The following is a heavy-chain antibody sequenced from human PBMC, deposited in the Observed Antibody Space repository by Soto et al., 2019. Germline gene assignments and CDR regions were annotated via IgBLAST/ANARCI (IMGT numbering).Heavy chain of an antibody. J-gene: IGHJ3*02. D-gene: IGHD3-3*01. CDR2: IKSKTDGGTT. CDR1: GFTFSNAW. CDR3: TTDRGDFWSGYYIAFDI. Sequence: EVQLVESGGGLVKPGGSLRLSCAASGFTFSNAWMNWVRQAPGKGLEWVGRIKSKTDGGTTDYAAPVKGRFTISRDDLKNTLYLQMNSLKTEDTAVYYCTTDRGDFWSGYYIAFDIWGQGTMVTVSS. V-gene: IGHV3-15*07.